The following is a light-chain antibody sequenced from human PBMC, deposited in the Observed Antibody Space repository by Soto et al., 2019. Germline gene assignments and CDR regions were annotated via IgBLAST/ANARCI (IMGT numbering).Light chain of an antibody. V-gene: IGLV8-61*01. Sequence: QTVVTQEASLSVSPGGTVTLTCGLTSGSVSSRYYPSWYRQDPGQTPRTLIYSGDIRSSGVPDRFSGCILGSEAALIITGAQAEDESVYSCVLYMKGDIRVFGGGTKVTVL. J-gene: IGLJ2*01. CDR2: SGD. CDR1: SGSVSSRYY. CDR3: VLYMKGDIRV.